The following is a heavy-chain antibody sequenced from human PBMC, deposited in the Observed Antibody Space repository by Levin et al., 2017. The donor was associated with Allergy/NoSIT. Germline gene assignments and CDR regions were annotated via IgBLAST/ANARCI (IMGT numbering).Heavy chain of an antibody. CDR1: GFTFSNYA. D-gene: IGHD2-2*01. J-gene: IGHJ4*02. CDR3: ARDWGSESYCRSTSCYGVVGY. Sequence: SGGSLRLSCAASGFTFSNYAMHWVRQAPGKGLEYVSAINSNGGSTYYANSVKGRFTISRDNSKNTLYLQMGSLRPEDMAVYYCARDWGSESYCRSTSCYGVVGYWGQGTLVTVSS. V-gene: IGHV3-64*01. CDR2: INSNGGST.